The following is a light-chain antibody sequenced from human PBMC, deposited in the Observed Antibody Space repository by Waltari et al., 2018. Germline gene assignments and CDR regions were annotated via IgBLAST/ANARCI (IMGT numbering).Light chain of an antibody. CDR1: SSDVGGYNY. Sequence: QSALTQPPSASGSPGQSVTISCTGSSSDVGGYNYASWYQQHPGKAPKLMIYEVNKRPSGVPDRFSGSKSGNTASLTVSGLQAEDEADYYCSSSAGSKNLVFGGGTKLTVL. CDR2: EVN. CDR3: SSSAGSKNLV. V-gene: IGLV2-8*01. J-gene: IGLJ2*01.